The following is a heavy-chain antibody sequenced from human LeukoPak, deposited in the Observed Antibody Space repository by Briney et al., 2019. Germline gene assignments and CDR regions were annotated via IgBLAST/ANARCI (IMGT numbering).Heavy chain of an antibody. V-gene: IGHV4-59*08. Sequence: KPSETLSLTCTVSGCSISSYYWRWIRQPPGKGLEWIGYIYYSGSTNYNPSFKSRGAISVDTSKNQFSLKLSSVTAADTAVYYCARRRRSTLHFDYWGQGTLVTVSS. CDR1: GCSISSYY. D-gene: IGHD2-15*01. CDR3: ARRRRSTLHFDY. CDR2: IYYSGST. J-gene: IGHJ4*02.